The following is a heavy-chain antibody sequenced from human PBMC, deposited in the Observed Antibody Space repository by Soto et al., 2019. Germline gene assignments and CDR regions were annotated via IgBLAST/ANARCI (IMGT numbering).Heavy chain of an antibody. J-gene: IGHJ3*02. CDR1: GFTFSSYW. D-gene: IGHD1-26*01. CDR2: INSDGSST. CDR3: ARVIQWEWELLVGAFDI. Sequence: GGSLRLSCAASGFTFSSYWMHWVRQAPGKGLVWVSRINSDGSSTSYADSVKGRFTISRDNAKNTLYLQMNSLRAEDTAVYYCARVIQWEWELLVGAFDICCQRTMV. V-gene: IGHV3-74*01.